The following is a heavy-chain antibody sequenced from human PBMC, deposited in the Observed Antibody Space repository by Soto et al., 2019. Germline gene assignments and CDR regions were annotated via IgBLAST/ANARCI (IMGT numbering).Heavy chain of an antibody. Sequence: QVQLQESGTGLVKPSGTLSLTCAVSGDSISNSRWWTWVRQPPGKGLEWIGDIFHSGDTNYNPSLKSRVFISVDKSQNQFSLKVSPVTAADTAVYYCAYSTGWYRHDVWGQGTLVTVSS. CDR1: GDSISNSRW. J-gene: IGHJ3*01. CDR2: IFHSGDT. D-gene: IGHD6-19*01. V-gene: IGHV4-4*02. CDR3: AYSTGWYRHDV.